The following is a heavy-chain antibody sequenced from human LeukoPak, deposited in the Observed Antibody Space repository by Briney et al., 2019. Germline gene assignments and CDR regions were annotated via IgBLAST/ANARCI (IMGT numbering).Heavy chain of an antibody. V-gene: IGHV1-3*01. J-gene: IGHJ4*02. CDR3: ARRHCSSTSCYGFDY. Sequence: ASVKVSCKASGYTFTSCAMHWVRQAPGQRLEWMGWINAGNGNTKYSQKFQGRDTITRDTSASTAYMELSSLRSEDTAVYYCARRHCSSTSCYGFDYWGQGTLVTVSS. D-gene: IGHD2-2*01. CDR2: INAGNGNT. CDR1: GYTFTSCA.